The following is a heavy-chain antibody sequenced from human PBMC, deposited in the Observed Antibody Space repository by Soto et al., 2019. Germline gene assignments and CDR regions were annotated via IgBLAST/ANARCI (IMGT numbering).Heavy chain of an antibody. CDR1: GYTFTSYG. CDR3: SRDSLPFDS. Sequence: QVQLVQSGAEVKKPGASVKVSCKASGYTFTSYGVSWVRQAPGQGLEWMGWISAYNGNTTYAQKLQGRVTMTTDPSTNTASMDLRSLRSDDTAVYYCSRDSLPFDSWGQATLVTVSS. V-gene: IGHV1-18*01. J-gene: IGHJ4*02. CDR2: ISAYNGNT.